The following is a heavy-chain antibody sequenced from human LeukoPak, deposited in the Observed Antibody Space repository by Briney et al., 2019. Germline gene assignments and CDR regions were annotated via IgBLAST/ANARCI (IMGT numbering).Heavy chain of an antibody. Sequence: GGSLRLSCAASGFTFSSYAMHWVRQAPGRGLVGGAFISFDGSNKYYADSVKGRFTISRDNSKNTLYLQMNSLRAEDTAVYYCARDGTIVVVTAPNWYFDLWGRGTLVTVSS. J-gene: IGHJ2*01. CDR1: GFTFSSYA. D-gene: IGHD2-21*02. V-gene: IGHV3-30*04. CDR3: ARDGTIVVVTAPNWYFDL. CDR2: ISFDGSNK.